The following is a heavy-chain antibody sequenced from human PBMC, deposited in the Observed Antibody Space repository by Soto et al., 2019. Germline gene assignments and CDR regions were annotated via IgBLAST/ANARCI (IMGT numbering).Heavy chain of an antibody. CDR3: AGLYVWGIINDIGNVDC. V-gene: IGHV4-34*01. Sequence: PSETLSLTCAVYGGSFSGYYWSWIRQSPGKGLEWIGYIYNTGSTYYNPSLRSRVLMSLDTSKNQFSLNVSSVTAADTAVYFCAGLYVWGIINDIGNVDCWGQGTLVTVSS. D-gene: IGHD3-16*01. J-gene: IGHJ4*02. CDR2: IYNTGST. CDR1: GGSFSGYY.